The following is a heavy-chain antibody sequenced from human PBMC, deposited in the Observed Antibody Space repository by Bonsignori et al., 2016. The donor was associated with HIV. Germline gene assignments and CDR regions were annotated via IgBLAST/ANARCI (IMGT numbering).Heavy chain of an antibody. V-gene: IGHV1-8*01. CDR3: ARSPVRGVKSGVDY. Sequence: WVRQAPGQGLEWMGWMNPNSGNTGYAQKFQGRVTMTRNTSISTAYMELSSLRSEDTAVYYCARSPVRGVKSGVDYWGQGTLVTVSS. CDR2: MNPNSGNT. D-gene: IGHD3-10*01. J-gene: IGHJ4*02.